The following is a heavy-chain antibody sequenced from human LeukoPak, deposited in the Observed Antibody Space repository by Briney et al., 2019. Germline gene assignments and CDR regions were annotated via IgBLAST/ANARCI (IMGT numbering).Heavy chain of an antibody. V-gene: IGHV3-7*01. CDR1: GFTFSSYW. Sequence: GGSLRLSCAASGFTFSSYWMSWVRQAPGKGLEWVANIKQDGSEKYYVDSVKGRFTISRDNAKNSLYLQMNSLRAEDTAVYYCARTSREGYYYYYMDVWGKGTTVTVSS. CDR2: IKQDGSEK. D-gene: IGHD1-26*01. CDR3: ARTSREGYYYYYMDV. J-gene: IGHJ6*03.